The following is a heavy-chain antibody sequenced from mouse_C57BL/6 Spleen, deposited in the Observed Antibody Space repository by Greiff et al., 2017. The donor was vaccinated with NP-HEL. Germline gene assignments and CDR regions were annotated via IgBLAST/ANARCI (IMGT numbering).Heavy chain of an antibody. CDR1: GFTFTDYY. J-gene: IGHJ1*03. CDR3: ARYHYGSSYGYFDV. Sequence: EVKLVESGGGLVQPGGSLSLSCAASGFTFTDYYMSWVRQPPGKALGWLGFIRNKANGYTTEYSASVKGRFTISRDNSQSILYLQMNALRAEDSATYYCARYHYGSSYGYFDVWGTGTTVTVSS. D-gene: IGHD1-1*01. V-gene: IGHV7-3*01. CDR2: IRNKANGYTT.